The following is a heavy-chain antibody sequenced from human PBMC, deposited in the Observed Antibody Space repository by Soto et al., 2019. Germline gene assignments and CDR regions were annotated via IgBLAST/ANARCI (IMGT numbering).Heavy chain of an antibody. CDR3: AREGYYYDSRPKYGMDV. V-gene: IGHV3-66*01. Sequence: GGSLRLSCAASGFTVSSNYMSWVRQAPGKGLEWISIISSSGNTYYADSVEGRFTISRDNSKNTLFLQMNSLRAEDTAVYYCAREGYYYDSRPKYGMDVWGQGTTVTVSS. CDR1: GFTVSSNY. D-gene: IGHD3-22*01. CDR2: ISSSGNT. J-gene: IGHJ6*02.